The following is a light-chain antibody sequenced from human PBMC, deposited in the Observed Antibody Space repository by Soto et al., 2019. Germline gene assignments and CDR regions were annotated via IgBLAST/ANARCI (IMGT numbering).Light chain of an antibody. CDR3: QQLYSFPLT. CDR2: DAS. CDR1: QDFSNF. Sequence: DIQLTQSPSFLSASIGDRVTITCRASQDFSNFLAWYQQKPGRAPKLLMYDASTLQSGVPSRFSGSGSRTEFTLTISSLQPEDFATYYCQQLYSFPLTFGGGTKVDIK. J-gene: IGKJ4*01. V-gene: IGKV1-9*01.